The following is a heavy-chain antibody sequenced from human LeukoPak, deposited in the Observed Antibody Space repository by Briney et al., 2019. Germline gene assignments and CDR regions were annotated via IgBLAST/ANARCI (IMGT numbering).Heavy chain of an antibody. Sequence: GGSLRLSCAASGFTFSSYEMHWVRQAPGKGLEWVAVISYDGSNKYYADSVKGRFTISRDNSKNTLYLQMNSLRVEDTAVYYCARAPSYDILTGYYPAWGQGTLVTVSS. CDR3: ARAPSYDILTGYYPA. CDR1: GFTFSSYE. D-gene: IGHD3-9*01. CDR2: ISYDGSNK. J-gene: IGHJ5*02. V-gene: IGHV3-30*04.